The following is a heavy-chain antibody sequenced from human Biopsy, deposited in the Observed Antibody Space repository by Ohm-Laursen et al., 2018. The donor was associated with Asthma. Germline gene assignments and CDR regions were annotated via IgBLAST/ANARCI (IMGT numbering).Heavy chain of an antibody. Sequence: SQTLSLTCAVYGGSFSSNYWSWIRQTPGKGLEWLGETRHSGYTHYNPSLSSRPTLSVDTSKNQFSLRLTSVTAADTAVYYCARGSSSRLSQWELLVSGGKRAHSYYGMDVWGQGTTVTVSS. CDR2: TRHSGYT. CDR1: GGSFSSNY. V-gene: IGHV4-34*01. CDR3: ARGSSSRLSQWELLVSGGKRAHSYYGMDV. D-gene: IGHD1-26*01. J-gene: IGHJ6*02.